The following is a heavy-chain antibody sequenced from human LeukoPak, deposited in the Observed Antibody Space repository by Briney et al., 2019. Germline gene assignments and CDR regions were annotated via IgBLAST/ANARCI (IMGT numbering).Heavy chain of an antibody. V-gene: IGHV3-30*19. J-gene: IGHJ4*02. CDR2: IWYDGSNK. D-gene: IGHD6-19*01. CDR1: GFTFSNYV. Sequence: PGRSLRLSCAASGFTFSNYVIHWVRQAPGKGLEWVSVIWYDGSNKYYADSVKGRFTISRDNSKNTLYLQMNSLRAEDTAVYYCARDRYSSGWLRECDYWGQGTLVTVSS. CDR3: ARDRYSSGWLRECDY.